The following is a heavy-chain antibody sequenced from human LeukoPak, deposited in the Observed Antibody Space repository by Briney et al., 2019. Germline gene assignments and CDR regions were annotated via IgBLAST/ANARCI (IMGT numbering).Heavy chain of an antibody. J-gene: IGHJ6*03. CDR2: IIPIFGTP. V-gene: IGHV1-69*01. CDR3: ARVVMELRPLPHNYYYYYMDV. CDR1: GGTFSSYA. D-gene: IGHD3-3*01. Sequence: VKVSCKASGGTFSSYAISWVRQAPGQGLEWMGGIIPIFGTPNYAQKFQGRVTITAGESTSTTYMELSSLRSEDTAVYCCARVVMELRPLPHNYYYYYMDVWGKGTTVTVSS.